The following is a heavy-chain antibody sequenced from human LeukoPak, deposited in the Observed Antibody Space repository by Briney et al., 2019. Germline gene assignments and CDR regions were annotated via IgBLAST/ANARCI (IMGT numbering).Heavy chain of an antibody. D-gene: IGHD6-13*01. CDR2: ICASGGST. CDR1: GFTHSSYA. J-gene: IGHJ4*02. V-gene: IGHV3-23*01. CDR3: AKVISSSCGIGGY. Sequence: PGGSLRLSCAVSGFTHSSYAMSWVRQAPAKGLEYVSAICASGGSTYYADSVKGRFTISRDTSKNTLYLQMNSLRAEDTAVYYCAKVISSSCGIGGYWGQGTLVTVSS.